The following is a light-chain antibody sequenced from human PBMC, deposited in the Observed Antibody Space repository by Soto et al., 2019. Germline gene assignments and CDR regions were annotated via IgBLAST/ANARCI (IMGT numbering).Light chain of an antibody. J-gene: IGKJ4*01. Sequence: IVMTQSPLSLPVTPGEPASISCRSSQSLLHSNGYNYLDWYLQKPGQSPQLLIYLGSNRASGVPDRFSGSGSGTDFTLNISSVEAEDVAVYYCMHDLQTPLTFGGGTKVEIK. CDR2: LGS. CDR1: QSLLHSNGYNY. CDR3: MHDLQTPLT. V-gene: IGKV2-28*01.